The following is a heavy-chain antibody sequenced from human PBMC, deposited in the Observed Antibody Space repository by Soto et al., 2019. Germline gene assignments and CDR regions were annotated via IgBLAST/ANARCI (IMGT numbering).Heavy chain of an antibody. Sequence: SEALSLTSSVSGGSISSCYWSSIRQPPGKGLEWIGGIYNSGNTNYKPSLKTRVTILLDTSKNQFPLKLSSVTAADTAVYYCARMQGLLHFDYWGQGNLVTVSS. CDR3: ARMQGLLHFDY. J-gene: IGHJ4*02. CDR1: GGSISSCY. CDR2: IYNSGNT. V-gene: IGHV4-59*01. D-gene: IGHD3-22*01.